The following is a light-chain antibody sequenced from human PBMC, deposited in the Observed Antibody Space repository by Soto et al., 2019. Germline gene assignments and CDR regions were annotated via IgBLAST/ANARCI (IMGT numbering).Light chain of an antibody. CDR3: SSYTTSDTYV. J-gene: IGLJ1*01. CDR2: DVS. CDR1: GSDVGGYNY. V-gene: IGLV2-14*01. Sequence: QSALTQPASVSGSPGQSITISCTGTGSDVGGYNYVSWYQQHPGKAPKLMIIDVSNRPSGVSNRFSGSKSGNTASLTISGLQAEDEADYYCSSYTTSDTYVFGTGTKVTVL.